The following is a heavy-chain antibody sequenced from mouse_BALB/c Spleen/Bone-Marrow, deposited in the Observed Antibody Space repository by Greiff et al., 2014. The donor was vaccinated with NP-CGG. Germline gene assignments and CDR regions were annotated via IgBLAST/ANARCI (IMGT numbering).Heavy chain of an antibody. Sequence: QVQLKESGPSLVQPSQNLSITRTVSGFSLTSYGVHWVRQSPGKGLEWLGVIWRGGSTDYNAAFMSRLSITKDNSKSQVFFKMNSLQADDTAIYYCAKRGNYGYFDYWGQGTTLTVSS. D-gene: IGHD2-1*01. CDR2: IWRGGST. CDR1: GFSLTSYG. J-gene: IGHJ2*01. V-gene: IGHV2-5-1*01. CDR3: AKRGNYGYFDY.